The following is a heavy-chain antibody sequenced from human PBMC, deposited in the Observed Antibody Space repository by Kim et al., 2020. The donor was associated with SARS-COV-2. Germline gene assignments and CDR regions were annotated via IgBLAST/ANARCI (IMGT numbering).Heavy chain of an antibody. V-gene: IGHV4-61*02. Sequence: STNYNPSLKSRVTISVDTSKNQFSLKLSSVTAADTAVYYCARGEWLIDYWGQGTLVTVSS. CDR3: ARGEWLIDY. D-gene: IGHD3-3*01. J-gene: IGHJ4*02. CDR2: ST.